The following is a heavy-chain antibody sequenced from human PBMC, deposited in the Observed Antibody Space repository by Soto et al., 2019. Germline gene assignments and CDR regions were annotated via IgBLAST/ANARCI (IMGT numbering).Heavy chain of an antibody. Sequence: PSETLSLTCAVSGYSISSGYYCAWIRQPPGKGLEWIGSIYHTGSTYDNTPLKSRVTMSVDTSKNRFSLKLSSVTAADTAMYYCASCSGSYYAFDYWGQGTLVTVS. D-gene: IGHD1-26*01. V-gene: IGHV4-38-2*01. CDR3: ASCSGSYYAFDY. J-gene: IGHJ4*02. CDR1: GYSISSGYY. CDR2: IYHTGST.